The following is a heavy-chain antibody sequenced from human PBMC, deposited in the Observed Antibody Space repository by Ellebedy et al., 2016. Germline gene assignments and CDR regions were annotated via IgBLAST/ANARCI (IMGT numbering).Heavy chain of an antibody. CDR1: GYTFTSYD. CDR3: ARVPSSGSNYVVN. CDR2: MNPNSGNT. D-gene: IGHD3-10*01. V-gene: IGHV1-8*01. J-gene: IGHJ4*02. Sequence: ASVKVSCXASGYTFTSYDINWVRQATGQGPEWMGWMNPNSGNTGYAQKFQGRVTMTRNTSISTAYMELSSLRSEDTAVYYCARVPSSGSNYVVNWGQGTLVTVSS.